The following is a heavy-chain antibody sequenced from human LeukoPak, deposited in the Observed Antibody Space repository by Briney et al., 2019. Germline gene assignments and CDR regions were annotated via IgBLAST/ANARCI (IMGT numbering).Heavy chain of an antibody. CDR3: AKEGNYDILTGYYSDY. CDR1: GFTFSDYY. V-gene: IGHV3-11*04. CDR2: ISSSGSTI. Sequence: PGGSLRLSCAASGFTFSDYYMNWIRQAPGKGLEWGSYISSSGSTIYYADSVKGRFTISRDNAKNSLYLQMNSLRAEDTAVYYCAKEGNYDILTGYYSDYWGQGTLVTVSS. J-gene: IGHJ4*02. D-gene: IGHD3-9*01.